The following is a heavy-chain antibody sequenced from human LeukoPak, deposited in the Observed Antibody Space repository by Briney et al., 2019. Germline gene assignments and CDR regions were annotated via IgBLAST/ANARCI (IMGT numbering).Heavy chain of an antibody. D-gene: IGHD3-16*02. CDR2: IWYDGSNK. CDR3: ARADTFGGVIAPDY. Sequence: PGGSLRLSCAASGFTFSSYGMHWVRQAPGKGLEWVAVIWYDGSNKYYADSVKGRFTISRDNSKNTLYLQMNSLRAEDTAVYHCARADTFGGVIAPDYWGQGTLVTVSS. CDR1: GFTFSSYG. J-gene: IGHJ4*02. V-gene: IGHV3-33*01.